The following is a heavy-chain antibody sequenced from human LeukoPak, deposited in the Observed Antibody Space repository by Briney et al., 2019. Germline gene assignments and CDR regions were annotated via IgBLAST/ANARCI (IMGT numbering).Heavy chain of an antibody. Sequence: GGSLRLSCAASAFSFSNYNMNWVRQAPGKGLEWVSSITSSGSYIYYADSVKGRFTISRDDSKNTLYLQMNSLRAEDTAVYYCAKSGLNRFDYWGQGTLVTVSS. CDR1: AFSFSNYN. J-gene: IGHJ4*02. D-gene: IGHD2-15*01. CDR2: ITSSGSYI. V-gene: IGHV3-21*04. CDR3: AKSGLNRFDY.